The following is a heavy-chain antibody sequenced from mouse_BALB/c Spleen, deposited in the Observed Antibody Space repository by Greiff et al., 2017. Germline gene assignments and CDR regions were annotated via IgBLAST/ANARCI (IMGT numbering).Heavy chain of an antibody. CDR2: IDPSDSYT. CDR1: GYTFTSYW. Sequence: VKLQQPGAELVKPGASVKLSCKASGYTFTSYWMHWVKQRPGQGLEWIGEIDPSDSYTNYNQKFKGKATLTVDKSSSTAYMQLSSLTSEDSAVYYCARGGSSYGFAYWGQGTLVTVSA. D-gene: IGHD1-1*01. CDR3: ARGGSSYGFAY. J-gene: IGHJ3*01. V-gene: IGHV1-69*02.